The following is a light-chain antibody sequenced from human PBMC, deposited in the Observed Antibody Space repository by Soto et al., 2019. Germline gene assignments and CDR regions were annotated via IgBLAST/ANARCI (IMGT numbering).Light chain of an antibody. CDR2: EGS. V-gene: IGLV2-23*01. CDR3: CSYAGSSTPWV. CDR1: RLDVGGYNY. J-gene: IGLJ3*02. Sequence: QSALTQPASVSGSPGQSITISCTGTRLDVGGYNYVSWYQQHPGKAPKLIIYEGSKRPSGVSNRFSGSKSGNTASLTISGLQAEDEADYYCCSYAGSSTPWVFGGGTKLTVL.